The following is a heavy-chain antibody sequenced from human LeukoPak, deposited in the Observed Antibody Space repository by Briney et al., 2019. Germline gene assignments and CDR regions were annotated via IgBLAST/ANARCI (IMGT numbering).Heavy chain of an antibody. J-gene: IGHJ4*02. Sequence: ASVKVSCKASGGTFSSYAISWVRQAPGQGLEWMGGIIPIFGTANYAQKFQGRVTITADESTSTAYMELSSLRSEDTAVYYCARARGLAVAVPYDYWGKGTLVTVSS. D-gene: IGHD6-19*01. CDR3: ARARGLAVAVPYDY. CDR1: GGTFSSYA. CDR2: IIPIFGTA. V-gene: IGHV1-69*13.